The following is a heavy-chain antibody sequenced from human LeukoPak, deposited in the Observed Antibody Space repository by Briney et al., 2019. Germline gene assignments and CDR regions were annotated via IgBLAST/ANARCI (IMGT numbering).Heavy chain of an antibody. CDR2: IKQDGSEK. CDR3: ARYIAAAGSYYFDY. D-gene: IGHD6-13*01. J-gene: IGHJ4*02. Sequence: GGSLRLSCAASGFTFSSYWMSWVRQAPGKGLEWVANIKQDGSEKYYVDSVKGRFTISRDNAKNSLYLQMNSLRAEDTAVYYCARYIAAAGSYYFDYWGQGTLVTVSS. V-gene: IGHV3-7*01. CDR1: GFTFSSYW.